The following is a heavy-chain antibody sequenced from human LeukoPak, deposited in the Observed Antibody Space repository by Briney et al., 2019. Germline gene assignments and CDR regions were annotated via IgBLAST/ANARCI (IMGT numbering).Heavy chain of an antibody. Sequence: GESLKISCTGSGYSVTSYWIGWVRQMPGKGLEWGGIIYPGDSDTRYSPSFQGQVTISADKSISTAYLQWSSLKASDTAMYYCARTGYSYGQSPDYWGQGTLVTVSS. D-gene: IGHD5-18*01. J-gene: IGHJ4*02. V-gene: IGHV5-51*01. CDR1: GYSVTSYW. CDR2: IYPGDSDT. CDR3: ARTGYSYGQSPDY.